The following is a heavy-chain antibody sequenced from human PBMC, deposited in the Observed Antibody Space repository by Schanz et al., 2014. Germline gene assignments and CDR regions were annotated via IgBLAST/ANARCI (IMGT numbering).Heavy chain of an antibody. V-gene: IGHV3-7*03. CDR3: ARDPNSVNELDY. Sequence: EVQLVESGGGLVQPGGSLRLSCAASGFSISFHWMSWVRQAPGKGPEWVANIRQEGSEKYYVDSVKGRFTLSRDNVKNSVYLQMNSLRVEDTAVYYCARDPNSVNELDYWGQGTLVTVSS. CDR1: GFSISFHW. CDR2: IRQEGSEK. J-gene: IGHJ4*02. D-gene: IGHD5-12*01.